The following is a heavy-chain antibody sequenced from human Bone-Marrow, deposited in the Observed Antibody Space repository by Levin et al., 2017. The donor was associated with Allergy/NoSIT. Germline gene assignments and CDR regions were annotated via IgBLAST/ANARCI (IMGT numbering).Heavy chain of an antibody. D-gene: IGHD6-6*01. CDR1: GGSISSSNW. V-gene: IGHV4-4*02. J-gene: IGHJ6*03. CDR3: ARGDSSSSDYYYYMDV. CDR2: IYHSGST. Sequence: SETLSLTCAVSGGSISSSNWWSWVRQPPGKGLEWIGEIYHSGSTNYNPSLKSRVTISVDKSKNQFSLKLSSVTAADTAVYYCARGDSSSSDYYYYMDVWGKGTTVTVSS.